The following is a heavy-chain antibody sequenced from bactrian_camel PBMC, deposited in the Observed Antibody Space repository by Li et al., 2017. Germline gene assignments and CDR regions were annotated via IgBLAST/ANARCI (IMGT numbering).Heavy chain of an antibody. CDR3: AAAKYGYPWTVPLQSDAYNY. V-gene: IGHV3S40*01. J-gene: IGHJ4*01. CDR2: IDRGSGST. D-gene: IGHD6*01. Sequence: DVQLVESGGGSVQAGGSLRLSCVVSGYSASFRYMGWFRQAPGKEREGVTSIDRGSGSTYYDDSVKGRFTISQDNAKNTVFLQMNNLQPEDISMYYCAAAKYGYPWTVPLQSDAYNYWGQGTQVTVS. CDR1: GYSASFRY.